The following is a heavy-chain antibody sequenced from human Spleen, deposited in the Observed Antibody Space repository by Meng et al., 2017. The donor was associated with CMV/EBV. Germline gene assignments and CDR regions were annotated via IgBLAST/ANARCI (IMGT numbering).Heavy chain of an antibody. D-gene: IGHD6-19*01. Sequence: ASVKVSCKASGYSFSAYYIHWVRQAPGQGLEWLGWINPNSGGTEYAQKFQGRVSMSRDTSISTAYMELSSLTSDDTAFYYCARATLGWPIDYWGQGTLVTVSS. V-gene: IGHV1-2*02. J-gene: IGHJ4*02. CDR3: ARATLGWPIDY. CDR1: GYSFSAYY. CDR2: INPNSGGT.